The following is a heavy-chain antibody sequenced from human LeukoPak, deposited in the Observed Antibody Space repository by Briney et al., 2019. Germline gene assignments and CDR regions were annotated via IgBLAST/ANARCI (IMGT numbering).Heavy chain of an antibody. D-gene: IGHD3-22*01. CDR2: INPNSGGT. CDR3: AREGYYYDSSGSLDY. CDR1: GYTFTGYC. J-gene: IGHJ4*02. V-gene: IGHV1-2*02. Sequence: ASVKVSCKASGYTFTGYCMHWVRQAPGQGLEWMGWINPNSGGTNYAQKFQGRVTMTRDTSISTAYMELSRLRSDDTAVYYCAREGYYYDSSGSLDYWGQGTLVTVSS.